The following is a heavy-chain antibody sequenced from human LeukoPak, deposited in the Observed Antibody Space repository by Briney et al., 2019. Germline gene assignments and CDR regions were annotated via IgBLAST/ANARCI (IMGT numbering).Heavy chain of an antibody. CDR1: GFAFSTYW. CDR3: ARLTRLSTSPDRYYLDY. J-gene: IGHJ4*02. D-gene: IGHD6-6*01. Sequence: GSLRLSCAASGFAFSTYWMDWIRQPPGKGLEWIGYIYTSGGTNYIPSLKGRVTISIDTSKNQFSLKLSSVTAADSAVYYCARLTRLSTSPDRYYLDYWGQGTLVTVSS. CDR2: IYTSGGT. V-gene: IGHV4-4*09.